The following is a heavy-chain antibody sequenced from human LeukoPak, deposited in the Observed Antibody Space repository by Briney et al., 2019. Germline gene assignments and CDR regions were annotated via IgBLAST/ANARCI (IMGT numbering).Heavy chain of an antibody. CDR2: IYYSGST. J-gene: IGHJ3*02. CDR1: GGSISSYY. D-gene: IGHD1-26*01. V-gene: IGHV4-59*01. Sequence: SETLSLTCTVSGGSISSYYWSWIRQPPGKGLEWIGYIYYSGSTNYNPSLKSRVTISVDTSKNQFSLKLSSVTAADTAVYYCARDVPSYFDAFDIWGQGTMVTVSS. CDR3: ARDVPSYFDAFDI.